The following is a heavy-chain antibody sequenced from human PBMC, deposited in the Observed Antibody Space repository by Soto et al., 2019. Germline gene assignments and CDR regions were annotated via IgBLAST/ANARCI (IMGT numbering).Heavy chain of an antibody. CDR3: ARDREYYYDSSGYSHFDY. V-gene: IGHV1-69*13. J-gene: IGHJ4*02. D-gene: IGHD3-22*01. Sequence: ASVKVSCKASGGTFSRYAISWVRQAPGQGLEWMGGIIPIFGTANYAQKFQGRVTITADESTSTAYMELSSLRSEDTAVYYCARDREYYYDSSGYSHFDYWGQGTLVTVSS. CDR2: IIPIFGTA. CDR1: GGTFSRYA.